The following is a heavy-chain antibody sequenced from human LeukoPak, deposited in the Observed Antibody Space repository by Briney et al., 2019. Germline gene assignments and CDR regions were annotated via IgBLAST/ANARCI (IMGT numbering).Heavy chain of an antibody. CDR1: GFSVSGHY. CDR3: ARDRPYYDKGDMDV. CDR2: LFTDGTT. D-gene: IGHD3-16*01. V-gene: IGHV3-53*01. Sequence: GGSLRLSCAASGFSVSGHYMSWVRQAPGKGLQWVSILFTDGTTYYADSVRGRFAISRDSYRNTLHLHMTGLRADDTALYFCARDRPYYDKGDMDVWGQGTMVTVSS. J-gene: IGHJ6*02.